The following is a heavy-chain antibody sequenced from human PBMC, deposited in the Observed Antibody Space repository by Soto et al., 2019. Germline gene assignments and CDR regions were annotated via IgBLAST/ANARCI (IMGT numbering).Heavy chain of an antibody. D-gene: IGHD2-21*02. J-gene: IGHJ3*02. CDR1: GFTFSSYW. Sequence: EVQLVESGGGLVQPGGSLRLSCAASGFTFSSYWMHWVRQAPGRGLVWVSRINGDGSGTTYADSVKGRFTISRDNAKNTLYRQMSSLRAEDTAVYYCARRLTHAFDIWGQGTMVTVSS. V-gene: IGHV3-74*01. CDR2: INGDGSGT. CDR3: ARRLTHAFDI.